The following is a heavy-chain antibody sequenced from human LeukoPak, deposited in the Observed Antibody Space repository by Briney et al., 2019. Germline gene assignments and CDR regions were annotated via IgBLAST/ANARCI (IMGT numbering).Heavy chain of an antibody. V-gene: IGHV3-7*01. CDR3: ARRGYFEFWSGYFQRLEGWFDP. D-gene: IGHD3-3*01. Sequence: GGSLRLSCVGSGFTFSTYNMNWVRQAPGKGLEWVANIKQDGSEKYYVDSVKGRFTVSRDNAKNSLYLEMNSLRAEDTAVYYCARRGYFEFWSGYFQRLEGWFDPWGQGTLVTVSP. J-gene: IGHJ5*02. CDR1: GFTFSTYN. CDR2: IKQDGSEK.